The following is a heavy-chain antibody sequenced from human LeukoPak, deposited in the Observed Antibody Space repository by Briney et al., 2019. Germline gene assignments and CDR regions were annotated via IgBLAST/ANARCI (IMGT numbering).Heavy chain of an antibody. Sequence: ASVKVSCKASGYTFTGYYMHWVRQAPGQGLEWMGWINPNSGGTNYAQKFQGRVSMTRDTSISTAYMELSRLRSDDTAVYYCARDFRAAMVSDWFDPWGQGTLVTVSS. CDR1: GYTFTGYY. CDR3: ARDFRAAMVSDWFDP. D-gene: IGHD5-18*01. V-gene: IGHV1-2*02. J-gene: IGHJ5*02. CDR2: INPNSGGT.